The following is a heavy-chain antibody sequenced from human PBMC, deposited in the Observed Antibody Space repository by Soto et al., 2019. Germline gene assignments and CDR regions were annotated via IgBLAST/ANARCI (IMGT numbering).Heavy chain of an antibody. CDR1: GYTFTSYD. D-gene: IGHD2-2*01. Sequence: ASVKVSCKASGYTFTSYDIHCVRQAPGQRLEWMGWINAGNGNTKYSQKFQGRVTITRDTSASTAYTELSSLRSEDTAVYYCAREYCSSTSCYVWFDPWGQGTLVTVSS. CDR2: INAGNGNT. CDR3: AREYCSSTSCYVWFDP. J-gene: IGHJ5*02. V-gene: IGHV1-3*01.